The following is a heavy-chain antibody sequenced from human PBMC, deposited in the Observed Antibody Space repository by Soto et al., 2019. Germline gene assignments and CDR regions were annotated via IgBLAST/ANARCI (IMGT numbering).Heavy chain of an antibody. D-gene: IGHD3-22*01. J-gene: IGHJ4*02. CDR2: IWYDGSNK. V-gene: IGHV3-33*01. CDR1: GFTFNTYG. Sequence: GGSLRLSCAASGFTFNTYGMHWVRQAPGKGLEWVAIIWYDGSNKYYADSVKGRFTISRDHSKNTLYLQMNSLRAEDTAVYYCARDYDSSGYPRYYFDYWGQGTLVTVS. CDR3: ARDYDSSGYPRYYFDY.